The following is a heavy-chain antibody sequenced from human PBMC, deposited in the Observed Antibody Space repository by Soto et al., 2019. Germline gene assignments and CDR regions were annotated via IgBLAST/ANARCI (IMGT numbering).Heavy chain of an antibody. J-gene: IGHJ3*01. CDR2: INPNTGGA. D-gene: IGHD2-15*01. V-gene: IGHV1-2*04. CDR3: ARQRGGDAFDL. CDR1: GYTFTAYR. Sequence: ASVKVSCKASGYTFTAYRIHWVRQAPGQGLERMGIINPNTGGANYAQTFQDWVTMTSDTSISTAYLELSRLKSDDTAMYYCARQRGGDAFDLWGQGTMVNVSS.